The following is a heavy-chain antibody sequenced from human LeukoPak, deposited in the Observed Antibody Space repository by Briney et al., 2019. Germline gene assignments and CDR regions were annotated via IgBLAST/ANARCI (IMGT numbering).Heavy chain of an antibody. D-gene: IGHD1-26*01. J-gene: IGHJ4*02. CDR2: IYYSGGT. V-gene: IGHV4-59*08. Sequence: PSETLSLTCTVSGGSISSYYWSWIRQPPGKGLEWIGYIYYSGGTNYNPSLKSRVTISVDTSKNQFSLKLSSVTAADTAVYYCARRSIVGATFDYWGQGTLVTVSS. CDR1: GGSISSYY. CDR3: ARRSIVGATFDY.